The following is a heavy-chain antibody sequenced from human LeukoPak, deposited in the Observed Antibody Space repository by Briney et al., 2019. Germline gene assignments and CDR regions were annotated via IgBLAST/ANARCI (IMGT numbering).Heavy chain of an antibody. D-gene: IGHD1-1*01. J-gene: IGHJ4*02. CDR2: VNGDGSDT. CDR3: ARGDHHNWNACRY. CDR1: GFTFNSYW. Sequence: GGSLRLSCAPSGFTFNSYWLHWVRQAPGKGLVWVSRVNGDGSDTSYAHSVKGRFTISRENAKNTLYPQMNSQRAEDTVVYYCARGDHHNWNACRYWGQGTLVTVSS. V-gene: IGHV3-74*01.